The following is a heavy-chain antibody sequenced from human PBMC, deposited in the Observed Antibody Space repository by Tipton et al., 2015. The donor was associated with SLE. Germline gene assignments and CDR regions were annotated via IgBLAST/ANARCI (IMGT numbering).Heavy chain of an antibody. CDR1: GGSISSSNYY. J-gene: IGHJ4*02. CDR2: IYYSGSA. V-gene: IGHV4-39*07. CDR3: ARGGASVLIRKCCFDY. Sequence: LRLSCTVSGGSISSSNYYWGWIRQPPGKGLEWIGSIYYSGSAYYNPSLKSRVTISVDTSKNQFSLKLRSVTAADTAAYYCARGGASVLIRKCCFDYWGRGTLVTVSS. D-gene: IGHD2-8*01.